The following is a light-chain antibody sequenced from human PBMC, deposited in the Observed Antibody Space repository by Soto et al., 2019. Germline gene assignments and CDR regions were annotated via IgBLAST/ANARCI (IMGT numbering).Light chain of an antibody. V-gene: IGKV3-15*01. CDR1: QNIHNH. CDR3: QQRSNWPPAIT. CDR2: DAI. Sequence: EKLMSQSPATLSVSPGERVTLSCRASQNIHNHMSWFLQKPGQTPRLLIYDAIIRAADVPARFSGSWSGTEFTLTINSLQSEDFAVYYCQQRSNWPPAITFGQGTRLEIK. J-gene: IGKJ5*01.